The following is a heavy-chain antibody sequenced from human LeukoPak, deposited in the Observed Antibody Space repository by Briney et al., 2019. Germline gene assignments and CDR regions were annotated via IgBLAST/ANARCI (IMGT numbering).Heavy chain of an antibody. J-gene: IGHJ3*02. CDR3: VRDNHGHAFDI. CDR1: GFTFSNYW. CDR2: IKGDGSDT. V-gene: IGHV3-74*01. D-gene: IGHD1-14*01. Sequence: GGSLRLSCAASGFTFSNYWMHWVRQAPGKGLVWVSRIKGDGSDTIYADSVKGRFTISRDNAKNTMFLQMNSLRDEDTAVYYCVRDNHGHAFDIWGQGTLVAVSS.